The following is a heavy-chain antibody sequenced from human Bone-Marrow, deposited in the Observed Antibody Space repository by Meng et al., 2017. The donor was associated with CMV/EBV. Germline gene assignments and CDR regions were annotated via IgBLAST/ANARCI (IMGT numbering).Heavy chain of an antibody. CDR2: ISGIGGST. Sequence: GGSLRLSCAASGFTFSSYAMSWVRQAPGKGLEWVSAISGIGGSTYYADSVKGRFTISRDKSKNTLYLQMNSLRAEDTAVYYCAIHCSSTSCNYYYYGMDVWGQGTTVTVSS. CDR3: AIHCSSTSCNYYYYGMDV. J-gene: IGHJ6*02. CDR1: GFTFSSYA. V-gene: IGHV3-23*01. D-gene: IGHD2-2*01.